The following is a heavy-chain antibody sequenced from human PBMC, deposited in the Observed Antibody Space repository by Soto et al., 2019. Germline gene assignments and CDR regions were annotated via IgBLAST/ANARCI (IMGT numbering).Heavy chain of an antibody. CDR3: ARDLGYSYGRGNYYYYGMDV. D-gene: IGHD5-18*01. CDR1: GGTFSSYA. V-gene: IGHV1-69*13. Sequence: SVKVSCKASGGTFSSYAISWVRQAPGQGLEWMGGIIPIFGTANYAQKFQGRVTITADESTSTAYMELSSLRSEDTAVYYCARDLGYSYGRGNYYYYGMDVWGQGTTVTVSS. CDR2: IIPIFGTA. J-gene: IGHJ6*02.